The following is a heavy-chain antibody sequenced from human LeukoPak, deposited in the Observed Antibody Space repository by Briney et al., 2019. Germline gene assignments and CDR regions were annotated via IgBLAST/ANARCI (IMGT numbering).Heavy chain of an antibody. CDR1: GFTFSSYA. V-gene: IGHV3-23*01. CDR2: ISGSGRTT. J-gene: IGHJ4*02. Sequence: GGSLRLSCAASGFTFSSYAMSRVCQAPGKGLEWVSTISGSGRTTHYADSVKGRVTISRDNAKNSLYLQMNSLRAEDTAMYYCARLPGGVVIDAGLYWGQGTLVTVSS. CDR3: ARLPGGVVIDAGLY. D-gene: IGHD2-21*01.